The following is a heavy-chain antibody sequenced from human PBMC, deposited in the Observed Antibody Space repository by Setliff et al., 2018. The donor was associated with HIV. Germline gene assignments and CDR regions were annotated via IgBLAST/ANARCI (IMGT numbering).Heavy chain of an antibody. Sequence: SETLSLTCTVSGASISSSSYHWGWIRQPPGKELEWIGTIFYSGSTYYNPSLKSRVNMSVDTSKNHFSLSLTSVTAADTAVYFCVNSGYDGDYYYYYMDVWGKGTTVTVS. CDR3: VNSGYDGDYYYYYMDV. J-gene: IGHJ6*03. CDR2: IFYSGST. V-gene: IGHV4-39*01. CDR1: GASISSSSYH. D-gene: IGHD5-12*01.